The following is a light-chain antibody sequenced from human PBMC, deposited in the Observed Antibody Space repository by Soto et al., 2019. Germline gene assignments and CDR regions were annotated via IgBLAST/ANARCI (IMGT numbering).Light chain of an antibody. CDR2: DAS. J-gene: IGKJ2*01. V-gene: IGKV1-5*01. Sequence: DIQMTQSPSTLSASLGDRVTIHGRASKNVITCLAWYKQNPGKAPNLRINDASKLESGVPSRFSGSGSGTEFTLTISNLQPDDFASYYCQHYHSFPLTFGQGAKLEIK. CDR1: KNVITC. CDR3: QHYHSFPLT.